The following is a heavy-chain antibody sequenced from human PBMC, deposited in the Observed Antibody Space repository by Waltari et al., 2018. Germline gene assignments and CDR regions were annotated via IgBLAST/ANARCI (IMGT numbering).Heavy chain of an antibody. CDR1: GGSISSYY. Sequence: QVQLQESGPGLVTPSETLSLTCTVSGGSISSYYWSWIRQPPGKGLEVNGYIYYSGSTNYNTSLKSRVTISVDTSKNQFSLKLSSVTAADTAVYYCARTDCSSTSCYSDYWGQGTLVTVSS. CDR3: ARTDCSSTSCYSDY. D-gene: IGHD2-2*01. CDR2: IYYSGST. V-gene: IGHV4-59*01. J-gene: IGHJ4*02.